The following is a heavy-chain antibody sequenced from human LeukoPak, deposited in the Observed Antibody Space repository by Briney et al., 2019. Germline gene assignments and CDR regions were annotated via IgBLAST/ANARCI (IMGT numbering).Heavy chain of an antibody. V-gene: IGHV4-39*01. J-gene: IGHJ4*02. Sequence: SETLSLTCTVSGGSFSSSSYYWGWIRQPPGKGLEWIGSIFYTGNTYYNPSLKSRVTISVDTSKNQFSLKLSSVTAADAAVFYCARLDSSGRSIDDYWGQGTLVTVSS. CDR3: ARLDSSGRSIDDY. D-gene: IGHD3-22*01. CDR2: IFYTGNT. CDR1: GGSFSSSSYY.